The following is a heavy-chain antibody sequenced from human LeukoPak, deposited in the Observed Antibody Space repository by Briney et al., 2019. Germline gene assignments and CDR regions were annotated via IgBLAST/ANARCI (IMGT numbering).Heavy chain of an antibody. V-gene: IGHV1-58*02. Sequence: ASVKVSCKASGFTVTSSAMQWVRQACGQRLEWIGWIVVGSGNTNYAQKFQERVTITRDMSTSTAYMELSSLRFDDTAVYFCARGTYYYGSRPRVFDFWGQGTPVTVSS. D-gene: IGHD3-10*01. CDR2: IVVGSGNT. CDR3: ARGTYYYGSRPRVFDF. J-gene: IGHJ4*02. CDR1: GFTVTSSA.